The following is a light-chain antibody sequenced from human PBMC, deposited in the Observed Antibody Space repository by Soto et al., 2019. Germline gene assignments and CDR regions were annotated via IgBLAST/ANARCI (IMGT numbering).Light chain of an antibody. CDR3: QQCFWHWT. V-gene: IGKV1-39*01. Sequence: DIQMTQSPTSLSASVGDRVTITCRASQSISSYVNWYQQKPGKAPKLLISDASTLESGVPSRFGGSGSGTEFTLSITSLQHDDVATYYCQQCFWHWTFGQGTKVEIK. CDR2: DAS. CDR1: QSISSY. J-gene: IGKJ1*01.